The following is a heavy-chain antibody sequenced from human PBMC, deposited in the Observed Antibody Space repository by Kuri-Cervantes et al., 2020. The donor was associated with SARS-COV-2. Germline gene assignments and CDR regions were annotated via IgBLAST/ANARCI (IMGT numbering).Heavy chain of an antibody. CDR3: ARATYGDSDY. Sequence: SQTLSLTCAVYGGSFSGYYWSWIRQPPGKGLEWIGEINHSGSTNYNPSLKSRVTISVDTSKNQFSLKLSSVTAADAAVYYCARATYGDSDYWGQGTLVTVSS. CDR2: INHSGST. CDR1: GGSFSGYY. V-gene: IGHV4-34*01. D-gene: IGHD4-17*01. J-gene: IGHJ4*02.